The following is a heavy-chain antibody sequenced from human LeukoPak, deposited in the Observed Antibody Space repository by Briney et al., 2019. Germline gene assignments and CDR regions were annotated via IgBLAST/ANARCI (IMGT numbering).Heavy chain of an antibody. CDR1: GGSISSGSYY. CDR2: IYTSGST. J-gene: IGHJ4*02. Sequence: SETLSLTCTVSGGSISSGSYYWSWIRQPAGKGLEWIGRIYTSGSTNYNPSLKSRVTISVDTSKNQFSLKLSSVTAADTAVYYCAREIKVGASFDYWRQGTLVTVSS. CDR3: AREIKVGASFDY. D-gene: IGHD1-26*01. V-gene: IGHV4-61*02.